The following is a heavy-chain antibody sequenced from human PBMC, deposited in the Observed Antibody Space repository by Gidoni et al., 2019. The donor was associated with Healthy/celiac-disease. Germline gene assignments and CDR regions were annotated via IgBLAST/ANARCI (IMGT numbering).Heavy chain of an antibody. Sequence: EVQLLGSGGGLVQPGGSVSFCCAASGYTVRGYAMSWVRQAPGKGLEWVSAISGSGGSTYYADSVKGRFTISSDNSKNTLYLQMNSLRAEDTAVYSCAKVGGRGRTGVYYYSMDVWGKGTTVTVSS. D-gene: IGHD3-10*01. J-gene: IGHJ6*03. CDR3: AKVGGRGRTGVYYYSMDV. CDR1: GYTVRGYA. V-gene: IGHV3-23*01. CDR2: ISGSGGST.